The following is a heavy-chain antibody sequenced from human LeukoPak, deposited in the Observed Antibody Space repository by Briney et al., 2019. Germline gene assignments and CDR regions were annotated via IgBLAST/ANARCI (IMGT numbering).Heavy chain of an antibody. CDR2: ISGSGGST. Sequence: GGSLRLSCAASGFTFSSYAMSWVRQAPGKGLEWVSAISGSGGSTYYADSVKGRFTISRDNSKNTLYLQMNSLRAEDTAVYYCAKDLRGINLGRFPPFDYWGQGILVTVSS. CDR1: GFTFSSYA. V-gene: IGHV3-23*01. CDR3: AKDLRGINLGRFPPFDY. D-gene: IGHD1-26*01. J-gene: IGHJ4*02.